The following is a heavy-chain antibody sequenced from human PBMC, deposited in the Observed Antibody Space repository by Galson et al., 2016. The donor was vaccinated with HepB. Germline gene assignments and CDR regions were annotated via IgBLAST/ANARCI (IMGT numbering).Heavy chain of an antibody. V-gene: IGHV3-21*01. CDR3: AREPPYCSSTSCHIDY. J-gene: IGHJ4*02. D-gene: IGHD2-2*02. Sequence: SLRLSCAASGFTFSNYSMHWVRQAPGKGLEWVSSISSSNTYIYYADSVKGRFTISRDNAKNSLYLQMSSLRVEDTAVYYCAREPPYCSSTSCHIDYWGQGTLVTVSS. CDR1: GFTFSNYS. CDR2: ISSSNTYI.